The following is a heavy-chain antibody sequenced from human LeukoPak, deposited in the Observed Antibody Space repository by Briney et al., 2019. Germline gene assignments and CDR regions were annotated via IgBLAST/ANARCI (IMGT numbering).Heavy chain of an antibody. Sequence: GRSLRLSCVASGFTFNTYGMHWVRQAPGKGPEWVAGISKDGSSKDYADSVKGRFTNSRDNSKNTMYLQMNSLRVEDTAVYYCAKAAYCTSTSCHFSGYAQRPLDSWGQGTLVTVSS. CDR3: AKAAYCTSTSCHFSGYAQRPLDS. J-gene: IGHJ4*02. CDR1: GFTFNTYG. D-gene: IGHD2-2*01. CDR2: ISKDGSSK. V-gene: IGHV3-30*18.